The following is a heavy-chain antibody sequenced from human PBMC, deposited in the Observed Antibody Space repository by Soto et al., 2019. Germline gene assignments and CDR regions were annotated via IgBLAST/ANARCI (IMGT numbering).Heavy chain of an antibody. CDR3: ARDAIVVVPAAIPWFDP. V-gene: IGHV3-33*01. CDR1: GFTFSSYG. CDR2: IWYDGSNK. Sequence: PGGSLRLSCAASGFTFSSYGMDWVRQAPGKGLEWVAVIWYDGSNKYYADSVKGRFTISRDNSKNTLYLQMNSLRAEDTAVYYCARDAIVVVPAAIPWFDPWGQGTLVTVSS. J-gene: IGHJ5*02. D-gene: IGHD2-2*01.